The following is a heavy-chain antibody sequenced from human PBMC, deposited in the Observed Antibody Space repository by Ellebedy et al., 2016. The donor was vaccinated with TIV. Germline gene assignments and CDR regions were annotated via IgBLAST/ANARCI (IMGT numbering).Heavy chain of an antibody. CDR3: ARNRLSSTYYYYFGMDV. J-gene: IGHJ6*02. Sequence: GGSLRLXXAVSGGTFNTYAMSWVRQAPGKGLEWVAGIIYDGSNKYYADSVKGRFSISRDSAKNTVYLQMNSLGSEDTAVYYCARNRLSSTYYYYFGMDVWGQGTTVTVSS. D-gene: IGHD2-2*01. CDR2: IIYDGSNK. CDR1: GGTFNTYA. V-gene: IGHV3-30*04.